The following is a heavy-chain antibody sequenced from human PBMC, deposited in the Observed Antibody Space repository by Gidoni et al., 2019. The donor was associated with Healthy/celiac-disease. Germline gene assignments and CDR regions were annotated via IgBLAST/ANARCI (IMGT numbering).Heavy chain of an antibody. CDR1: GFTFSSYS. Sequence: EVQLVESGGGLVQPGGSLRLSGAASGFTFSSYSMNWVRQAPGKGLEWVSYISSSSSTIYYADSVKGRFTISRDNAKNSLYLQMNSLRAEDTAVYYCARDIYYGSGSPTFDYWGQGTLVTVSS. D-gene: IGHD3-10*01. V-gene: IGHV3-48*01. J-gene: IGHJ4*02. CDR2: ISSSSSTI. CDR3: ARDIYYGSGSPTFDY.